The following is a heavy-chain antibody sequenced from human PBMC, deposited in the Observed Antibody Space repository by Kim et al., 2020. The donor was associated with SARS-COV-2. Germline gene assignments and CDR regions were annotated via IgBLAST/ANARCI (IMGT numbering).Heavy chain of an antibody. V-gene: IGHV3-15*01. J-gene: IGHJ4*02. Sequence: DYGAPVKGRLNISRDDSKNTLYLQMNSLKTEDTAVYYCTTADTAMVLVSYWGQGTLVTVSS. CDR3: TTADTAMVLVSY. D-gene: IGHD5-18*01.